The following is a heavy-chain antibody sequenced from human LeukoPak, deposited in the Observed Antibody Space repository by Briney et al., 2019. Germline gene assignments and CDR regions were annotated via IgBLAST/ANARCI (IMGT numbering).Heavy chain of an antibody. CDR2: ISSSSSYI. J-gene: IGHJ4*02. CDR3: ARDRNSGYSGYAFDC. Sequence: GGSLRLSCAASGFTFSSYSMNWVRQAPGKGLEWVSSISSSSSYIYYADSVKGRFTISRDNAKNSLYLQMNSLRAEDTAVYYCARDRNSGYSGYAFDCWGQGTLVTVSS. V-gene: IGHV3-21*01. D-gene: IGHD5-12*01. CDR1: GFTFSSYS.